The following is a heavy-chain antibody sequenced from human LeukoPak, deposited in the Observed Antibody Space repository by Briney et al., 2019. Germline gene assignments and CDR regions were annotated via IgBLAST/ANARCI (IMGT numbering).Heavy chain of an antibody. D-gene: IGHD2-21*02. CDR2: INPSGGST. CDR1: GYTFTSYC. CDR3: ARAVFGGDSWYYFDY. V-gene: IGHV1-46*01. J-gene: IGHJ4*02. Sequence: APVKVSCKASGYTFTSYCMHWVRQAPGQGLEWMGIINPSGGSTSYARKFQGRVTMTRDTSTSTVYMELSSLRSEDTAVYYCARAVFGGDSWYYFDYWGQGTLVTVSS.